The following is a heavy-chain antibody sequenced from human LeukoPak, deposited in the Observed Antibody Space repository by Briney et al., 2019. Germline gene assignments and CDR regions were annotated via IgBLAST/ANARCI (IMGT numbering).Heavy chain of an antibody. V-gene: IGHV3-9*01. Sequence: GGSLRLSCAASGFTFDDYAMHWVRQAPGKGLEWVSGISWNSGSIGYADSVKGRFTISRDNAKNSLYLQMNSLRAEDTAVYYCAELGITMIGGVWGKGTTVTVSS. CDR1: GFTFDDYA. CDR2: ISWNSGSI. J-gene: IGHJ6*04. CDR3: AELGITMIGGV. D-gene: IGHD3-10*02.